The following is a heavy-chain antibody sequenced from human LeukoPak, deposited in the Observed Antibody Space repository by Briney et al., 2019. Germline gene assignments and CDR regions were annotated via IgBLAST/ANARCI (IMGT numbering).Heavy chain of an antibody. CDR3: ATATTVTTWGDYFDY. Sequence: ASVKVSCKVSGYTLTELSMHWVRQAPGKGLEWMGGFDPEDGETIYAQKFQGRVTVTEDTSTDTAYMELSSLRSEDTAVYYCATATTVTTWGDYFDYWGQGTLVTVSS. D-gene: IGHD4-17*01. CDR2: FDPEDGET. CDR1: GYTLTELS. V-gene: IGHV1-24*01. J-gene: IGHJ4*02.